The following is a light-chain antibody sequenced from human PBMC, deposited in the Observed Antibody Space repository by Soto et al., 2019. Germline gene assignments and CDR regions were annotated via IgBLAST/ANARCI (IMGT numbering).Light chain of an antibody. CDR2: AAS. J-gene: IGKJ3*01. CDR1: QSISSY. Sequence: DIQMTQSPSSLSASVGDRVTITCRASQSISSYLNWYQQKPGKAPKLLIYAASSLQSGVPSSFSGSGSGTDFTLTISSLQPEDFTTYYCQQSYSIPLSFGPGTKVDIK. V-gene: IGKV1-39*01. CDR3: QQSYSIPLS.